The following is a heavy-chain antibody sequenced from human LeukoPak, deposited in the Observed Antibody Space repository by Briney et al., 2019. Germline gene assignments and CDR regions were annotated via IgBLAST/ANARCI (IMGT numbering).Heavy chain of an antibody. Sequence: GGSLRLSCAASGFTLSNYAMTWVRQAPGKGLEWVSGISSSGDSTYYADSVKGRFTISRDNSKKTLYLQTNSLRAEDTAVYYCARGRYCSSTSCYIDYWGQGTLVTVSS. CDR2: ISSSGDST. CDR1: GFTLSNYA. V-gene: IGHV3-23*01. CDR3: ARGRYCSSTSCYIDY. D-gene: IGHD2-2*02. J-gene: IGHJ4*02.